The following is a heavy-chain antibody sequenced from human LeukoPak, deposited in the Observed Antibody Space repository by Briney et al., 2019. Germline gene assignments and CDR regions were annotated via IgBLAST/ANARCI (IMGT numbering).Heavy chain of an antibody. CDR3: ARELQWQESSGSGY. J-gene: IGHJ4*02. D-gene: IGHD3-22*01. CDR1: GYTFTDYY. CDR2: INPNSGGT. V-gene: IGHV1-2*06. Sequence: GAPVKVSCKASGYTFTDYYMYWVRQGPGQGLERMGRINPNSGGTNYAQKFQGRVTMTRDTSISTAYMELSRLRSDDTAVYYWARELQWQESSGSGYWGQGTLVTVSS.